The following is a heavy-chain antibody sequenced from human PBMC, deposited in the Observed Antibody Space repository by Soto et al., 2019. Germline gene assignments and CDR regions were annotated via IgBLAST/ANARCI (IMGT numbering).Heavy chain of an antibody. V-gene: IGHV4-31*03. J-gene: IGHJ3*02. Sequence: PSETLSLTCTVSGGSISGGGYYWSWIRQHPGKGLEWIGYIYYSGSTYYNPSLKSRVTISVDTSKNQFSLKLSSVTAADTAVYYSARDTSWLQLSRAFDIWGQGTMVT. CDR3: ARDTSWLQLSRAFDI. CDR2: IYYSGST. D-gene: IGHD5-12*01. CDR1: GGSISGGGYY.